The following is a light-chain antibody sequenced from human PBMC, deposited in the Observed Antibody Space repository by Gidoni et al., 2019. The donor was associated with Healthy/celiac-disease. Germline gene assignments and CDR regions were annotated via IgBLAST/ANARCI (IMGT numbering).Light chain of an antibody. CDR2: AAS. Sequence: DIQMSHSPSSLSPSVGDRVTITCRATQSIGSYLTWYQQKPGKAPKHLSFAASSLQSGVPPRVSGSGTGRDFTITIRSLQPEDSATYYYQQSYSTHRTFGQGTKLEI. CDR1: QSIGSY. J-gene: IGKJ2*01. V-gene: IGKV1-39*01. CDR3: QQSYSTHRT.